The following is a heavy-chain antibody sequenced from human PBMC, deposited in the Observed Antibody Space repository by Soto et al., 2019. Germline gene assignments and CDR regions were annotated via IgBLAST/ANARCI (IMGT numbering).Heavy chain of an antibody. CDR3: ARDNPNYYYYYGMDV. J-gene: IGHJ6*02. Sequence: ASVKVSCKASGYTFTSYGISCVRQAPGQGLEWMGWISAYNGNTNYAQKLQGRVTMTTDTSTSTAYMELRSLRSDDTAVYYCARDNPNYYYYYGMDVWGQGTTVTVSS. CDR1: GYTFTSYG. CDR2: ISAYNGNT. V-gene: IGHV1-18*01.